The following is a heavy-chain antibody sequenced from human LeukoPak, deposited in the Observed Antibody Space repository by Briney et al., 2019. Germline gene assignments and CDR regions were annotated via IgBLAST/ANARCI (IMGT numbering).Heavy chain of an antibody. CDR1: GFIVSSND. CDR3: ARGQWLDSSLSAHYFDY. CDR2: IYSGGST. D-gene: IGHD6-19*01. V-gene: IGHV3-53*01. J-gene: IGHJ4*02. Sequence: GGSLRLSCAASGFIVSSNDMSWVRQAPGKGLEWVSVIYSGGSTYYADSVKGRFTISRDNSKNTLYLQMDSLRAEDTAVYYCARGQWLDSSLSAHYFDYWGQGTLVTVSS.